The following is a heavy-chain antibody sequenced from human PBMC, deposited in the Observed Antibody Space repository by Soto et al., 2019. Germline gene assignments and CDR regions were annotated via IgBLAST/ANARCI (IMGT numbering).Heavy chain of an antibody. CDR1: GGTFSSYA. CDR2: IIPIFGTA. J-gene: IGHJ6*02. V-gene: IGHV1-69*01. D-gene: IGHD5-18*01. CDR3: AVGGGYGYGTSYGMDV. Sequence: QVQLVQSGAEVKKPGSSVKVSCKASGGTFSSYAISWVRQAPGQGLEWMGGIIPIFGTANYAQKFQGRVTITADESTSIADMELSSLRSEDTAVYYCAVGGGYGYGTSYGMDVWGQGTTVTVSS.